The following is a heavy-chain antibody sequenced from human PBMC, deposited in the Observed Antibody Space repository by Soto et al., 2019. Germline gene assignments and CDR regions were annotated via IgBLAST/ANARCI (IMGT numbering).Heavy chain of an antibody. D-gene: IGHD5-18*01. Sequence: GSLRLSCAASGFTFSSYAMSWVRQAPGKGLEWVSAISGSGGSTYYADSVKGRFTISRDNSKNTLYLQMNSLRAEDTAVYYCAKPSRGYSYPLGMDVWGQGTTVTVSS. CDR1: GFTFSSYA. CDR2: ISGSGGST. J-gene: IGHJ6*02. CDR3: AKPSRGYSYPLGMDV. V-gene: IGHV3-23*01.